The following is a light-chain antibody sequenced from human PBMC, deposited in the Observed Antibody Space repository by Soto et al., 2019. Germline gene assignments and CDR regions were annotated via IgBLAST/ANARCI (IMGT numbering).Light chain of an antibody. Sequence: EIVLTQSPGTLSLSPGERATLSCRASQSVSSTYLAWYQQRPGRAPRLLIYGASSMATGIPDRFSGSGSGTDFTLTISRLEPEDFAVYYCQQYGSSLITFGQGTRLEIK. CDR2: GAS. CDR1: QSVSSTY. J-gene: IGKJ5*01. CDR3: QQYGSSLIT. V-gene: IGKV3-20*01.